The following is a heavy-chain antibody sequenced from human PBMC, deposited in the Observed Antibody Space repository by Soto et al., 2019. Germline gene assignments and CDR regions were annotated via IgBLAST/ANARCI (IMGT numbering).Heavy chain of an antibody. CDR3: ARDPGEAALWHFDY. V-gene: IGHV3-30*04. CDR2: ISYDATNK. D-gene: IGHD1-26*01. J-gene: IGHJ4*02. CDR1: GFTFTDYP. Sequence: GGSLRLSCAASGFTFTDYPMHWVRQAPGKGLEWVAVISYDATNKYYADSVKGRLTISRDNSKNTLYLEMNSLRPEDTAVYYCARDPGEAALWHFDYWGQGTLVTVSS.